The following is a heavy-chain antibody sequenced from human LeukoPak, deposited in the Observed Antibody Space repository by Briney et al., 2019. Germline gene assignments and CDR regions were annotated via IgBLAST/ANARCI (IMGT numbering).Heavy chain of an antibody. D-gene: IGHD2-2*01. CDR2: IYYSGTT. Sequence: NPSETLSLTCTVSGGSISSYYWSWIRQPPGKGLEWIGYIYYSGTTNYNPSLKSRVTISVDTSKNQFSLKLTSVTAADTAVYYCARRGPGYCSTTSCLYRYYGMDVWGQGTTVTVSS. CDR3: ARRGPGYCSTTSCLYRYYGMDV. CDR1: GGSISSYY. V-gene: IGHV4-59*08. J-gene: IGHJ6*02.